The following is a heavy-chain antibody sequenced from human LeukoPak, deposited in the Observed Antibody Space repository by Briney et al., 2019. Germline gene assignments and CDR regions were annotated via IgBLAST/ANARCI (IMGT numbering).Heavy chain of an antibody. V-gene: IGHV4-39*07. J-gene: IGHJ5*02. Sequence: SETLSLTYTVSGGSIYNSNYYWGWIRQPPGKGLEWVANIFFSGRSYYNPSLQSRVTMSVDTSKNQFSLKLRSLTAADTAVYFCARTAGSGYDYYHWGQGTLVTVSS. CDR3: ARTAGSGYDYYH. D-gene: IGHD5-12*01. CDR1: GGSIYNSNYY. CDR2: IFFSGRS.